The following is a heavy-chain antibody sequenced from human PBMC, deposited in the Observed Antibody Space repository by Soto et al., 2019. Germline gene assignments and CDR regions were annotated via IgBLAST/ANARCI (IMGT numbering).Heavy chain of an antibody. CDR3: ARSLFWSGYYSRWFDP. CDR1: GYTFTGYG. Sequence: ASVKVSCKASGYTFTGYGISWVRQAPGQGLEWMGWISAYNGNTNYAQKLQGRVTMTTDTSTSTAYMELRSLRSDDTAVYYCARSLFWSGYYSRWFDPWGQGTLVTVSS. D-gene: IGHD3-3*01. CDR2: ISAYNGNT. J-gene: IGHJ5*02. V-gene: IGHV1-18*01.